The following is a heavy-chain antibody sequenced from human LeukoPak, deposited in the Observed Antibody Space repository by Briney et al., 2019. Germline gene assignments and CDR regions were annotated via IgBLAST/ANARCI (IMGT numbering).Heavy chain of an antibody. CDR1: GDSITGSRNY. CDR2: IHYSGHP. V-gene: IGHV4-39*01. Sequence: SETLSLTCAVSGDSITGSRNYWGWLRQPPGKGLEWIGAIHYSGHPYRNPSLQSRVTMSVDTSKNQFSLNLTSVTAADTAIYFCARRIPSSGGGYGQPPTSILHYWYFDLWGRGALVTVSS. CDR3: ARRIPSSGGGYGQPPTSILHYWYFDL. D-gene: IGHD5-18*01. J-gene: IGHJ2*01.